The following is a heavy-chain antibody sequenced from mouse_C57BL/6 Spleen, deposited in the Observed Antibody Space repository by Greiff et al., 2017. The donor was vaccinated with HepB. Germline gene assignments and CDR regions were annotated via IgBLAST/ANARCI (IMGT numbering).Heavy chain of an antibody. V-gene: IGHV1-64*01. Sequence: QVQLKQPGAELVKPGASVKLSCKASGYTFTSYWMHWVKQRPGQGLEWIGMIHPNSGSTNYNEKFKSKATLTVDKSSSTAYMQLSSLTSEDSAVYYCARQDSNLAWFAYWGQGTLVTVSA. J-gene: IGHJ3*01. D-gene: IGHD2-5*01. CDR1: GYTFTSYW. CDR2: IHPNSGST. CDR3: ARQDSNLAWFAY.